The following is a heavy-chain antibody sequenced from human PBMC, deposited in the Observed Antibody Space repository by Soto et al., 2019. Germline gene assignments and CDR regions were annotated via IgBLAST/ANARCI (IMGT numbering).Heavy chain of an antibody. D-gene: IGHD3-16*01. Sequence: EVQLVESGGGLVQPGGSLKLSCAASGFAFSGSAMYWGRQASGKGPEWVGRIRSKGHNYATEYAASVKGRFTISRDDSKNTAYLQMNSLQPEDTAVYYCTRDLFFYDYSGILWFDPWGQGTLVTVSS. CDR3: TRDLFFYDYSGILWFDP. V-gene: IGHV3-73*02. CDR2: IRSKGHNYAT. J-gene: IGHJ5*02. CDR1: GFAFSGSA.